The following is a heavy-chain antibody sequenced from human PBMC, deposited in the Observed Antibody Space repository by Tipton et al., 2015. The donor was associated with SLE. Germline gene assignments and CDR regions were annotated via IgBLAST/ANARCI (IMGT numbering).Heavy chain of an antibody. CDR2: IYYSGST. V-gene: IGHV4-59*11. Sequence: TLSLTCTVSGGSISSHYWSWIRQPPGKGLEWIGYIYYSGSTNYNPSLKSRVTISVDTSKNQFSLKLSSVTAADTAVYYCASLAAEGGDDYWGQGTLVTVSS. CDR3: ASLAAEGGDDY. J-gene: IGHJ4*02. D-gene: IGHD6-13*01. CDR1: GGSISSHY.